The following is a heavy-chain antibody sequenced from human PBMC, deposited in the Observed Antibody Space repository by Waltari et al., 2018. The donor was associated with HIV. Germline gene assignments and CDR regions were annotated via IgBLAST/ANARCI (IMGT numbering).Heavy chain of an antibody. Sequence: VQLLQSRTDVKKPRLAGGGPGRASGYTYAACEAPQVRLAPGQGLHWMGRINPNSGATNYAKKFQGRVTMTRDTSISTPYMERSRLRTANTAVFYCARANVRGWELLTGFDYWGQGTLVTVSS. CDR3: ARANVRGWELLTGFDY. D-gene: IGHD1-26*01. J-gene: IGHJ4*02. CDR1: GYTYAACE. V-gene: IGHV1-2*02. CDR2: INPNSGAT.